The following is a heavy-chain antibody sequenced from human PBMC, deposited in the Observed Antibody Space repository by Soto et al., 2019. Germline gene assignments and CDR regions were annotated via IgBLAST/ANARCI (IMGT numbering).Heavy chain of an antibody. CDR3: ARAGLSIAVAGSHDAFHI. Sequence: SETLSLTCAVSGGSISSSNWWSLVRQPPGKGLEWIGEIYHSGSTNYNPSLKSRVTISVDKSKNQFSLKLSSVTAADTAVYYCARAGLSIAVAGSHDAFHIWGQGTMVTVSS. J-gene: IGHJ3*02. V-gene: IGHV4-4*02. CDR1: GGSISSSNW. D-gene: IGHD6-19*01. CDR2: IYHSGST.